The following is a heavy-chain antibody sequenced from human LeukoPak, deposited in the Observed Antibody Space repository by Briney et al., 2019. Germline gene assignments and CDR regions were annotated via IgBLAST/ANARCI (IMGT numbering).Heavy chain of an antibody. D-gene: IGHD6-19*01. J-gene: IGHJ4*02. Sequence: SETLSLTCTVSGGSISGYYWSWIRQPPGKGLEWIGEINHSGSTNYNPSLKSRVTISVDTSKNQFSLKLSSVTAADTAVYYCASLAVAGTGYWGQGTLVTVSS. V-gene: IGHV4-34*01. CDR1: GGSISGYY. CDR2: INHSGST. CDR3: ASLAVAGTGY.